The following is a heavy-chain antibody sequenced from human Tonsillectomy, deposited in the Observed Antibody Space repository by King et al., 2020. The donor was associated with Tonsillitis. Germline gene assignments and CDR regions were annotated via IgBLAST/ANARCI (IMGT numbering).Heavy chain of an antibody. CDR2: IFHSGST. Sequence: VQLQESGPGLVEPSETLSLTCTVSGYSISRGFFWGWIRQPPGKGLEWIGSIFHSGSTQDNPSLKSRVSLSVDTSRNQFSLKLTSVTAADTAVYFCVKDGGDGSIGYEGWGQGTLVTVSS. D-gene: IGHD3-16*01. J-gene: IGHJ4*02. CDR3: VKDGGDGSIGYEG. V-gene: IGHV4-38-2*02. CDR1: GYSISRGFF.